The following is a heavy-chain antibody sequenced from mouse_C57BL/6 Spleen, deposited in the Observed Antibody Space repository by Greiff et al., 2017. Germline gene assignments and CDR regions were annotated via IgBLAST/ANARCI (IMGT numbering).Heavy chain of an antibody. J-gene: IGHJ3*01. CDR2: ITPSGET. Sequence: VKLMESGPGLVKPSQSLFLTCSITGFPITSGYYWIWIRQSPGKPLEWMGYITPSGETFYNPSLQSPITITRETSKNQFFLQLHAVTTEDTAMYYCAGDRDGYYRFAYWGQGTLVTVSA. CDR3: AGDRDGYYRFAY. D-gene: IGHD2-3*01. V-gene: IGHV12-3*01. CDR1: GFPITSGYY.